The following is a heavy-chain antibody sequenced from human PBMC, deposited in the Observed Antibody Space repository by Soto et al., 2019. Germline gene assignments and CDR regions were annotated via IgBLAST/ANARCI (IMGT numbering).Heavy chain of an antibody. J-gene: IGHJ4*02. CDR3: ARDTMVRGVIIEPRFDY. CDR2: IIPIFGTA. V-gene: IGHV1-69*13. D-gene: IGHD3-10*01. CDR1: GSSFGGYG. Sequence: GAAGKVSWEGCGSSFGGYGISWGGQAPGKRLEWMGGIIPIFGTANYAQKFQGRVMITADESTSTAYMELSSLRSEDTAVYYCARDTMVRGVIIEPRFDYWGQGTLVTVSS.